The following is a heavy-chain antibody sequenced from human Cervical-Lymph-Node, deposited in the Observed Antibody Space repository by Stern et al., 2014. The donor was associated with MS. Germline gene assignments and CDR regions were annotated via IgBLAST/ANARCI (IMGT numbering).Heavy chain of an antibody. CDR3: ARAGPYDYIWGNFRHRAFYFDS. D-gene: IGHD3-16*02. CDR1: SGFIGNNY. J-gene: IGHJ4*02. V-gene: IGHV4-59*01. Sequence: VQLVESGPGLVKPSETLSLMCSVSSGFIGNNYWSWIRQPPGKGLEWIGHLYYSGSTYYNPSLKSRVPISLDTSKNQLSLRLSSVTAADTAVYYCARAGPYDYIWGNFRHRAFYFDSWGQGALVTVSS. CDR2: LYYSGST.